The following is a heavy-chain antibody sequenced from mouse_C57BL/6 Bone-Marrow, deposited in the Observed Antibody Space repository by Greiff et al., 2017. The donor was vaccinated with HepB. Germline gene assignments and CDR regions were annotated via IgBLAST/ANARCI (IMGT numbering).Heavy chain of an antibody. CDR2: ISDGGSYT. CDR1: GFTFSSYA. J-gene: IGHJ4*01. Sequence: EVQRVESGGGLVKPGGSLKLSCAASGFTFSSYAMSWVRQTPEKRLEWVATISDGGSYTYYPDNVKGRFTISRDNAKNNLYLQMSHLKSEDTAMYYCAIIYYERGYAMDYWGQGTSVTVSS. CDR3: AIIYYERGYAMDY. V-gene: IGHV5-4*01. D-gene: IGHD1-1*01.